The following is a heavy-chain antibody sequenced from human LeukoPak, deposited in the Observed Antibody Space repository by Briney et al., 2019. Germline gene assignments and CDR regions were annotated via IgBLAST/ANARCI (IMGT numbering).Heavy chain of an antibody. J-gene: IGHJ6*03. CDR3: ARVSGRRRFLAYMGV. D-gene: IGHD3-3*01. CDR1: GYTLTSYD. CDR2: LNPNSGNT. V-gene: IGHV1-8*01. Sequence: ASGKVSCKASGYTLTSYDTNGVGQAPGQRVEGMGWLNPNSGNTGYAQKFHGRVTMTSNTSISKAYMELSSLRSEDTDVYYCARVSGRRRFLAYMGVWGKGTTVTVSS.